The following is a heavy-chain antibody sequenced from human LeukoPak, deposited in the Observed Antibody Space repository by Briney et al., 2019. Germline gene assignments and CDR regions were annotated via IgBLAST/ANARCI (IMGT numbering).Heavy chain of an antibody. CDR2: IYPGDSDT. CDR3: ARQGLNDYGDYKRSNWFDP. Sequence: GESLKISCKGSGYSFTSYWIGWVRQMPGKGLEWMGIIYPGDSDTRYSPSFQGQVTISADKSISTAYLQWSSLKASDTAMYYCARQGLNDYGDYKRSNWFDPWGQGTLVTVSS. D-gene: IGHD4-17*01. V-gene: IGHV5-51*01. CDR1: GYSFTSYW. J-gene: IGHJ5*02.